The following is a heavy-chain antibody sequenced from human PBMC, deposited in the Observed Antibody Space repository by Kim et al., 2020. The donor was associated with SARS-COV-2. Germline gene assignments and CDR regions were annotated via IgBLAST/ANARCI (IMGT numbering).Heavy chain of an antibody. D-gene: IGHD6-13*01. V-gene: IGHV5-10-1*01. CDR3: ARVPQQLVSEYFQH. Sequence: SPSFQGHVTISADKSISTAYLQWSSLKASDTAMYYCARVPQQLVSEYFQHWGQSTLVTVSS. J-gene: IGHJ1*01.